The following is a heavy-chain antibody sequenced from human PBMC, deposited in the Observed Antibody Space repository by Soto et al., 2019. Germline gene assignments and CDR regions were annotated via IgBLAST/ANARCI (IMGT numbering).Heavy chain of an antibody. Sequence: EEQLLESGGGLVRPGGSLRLSCAASAFTFRSYAMSWVRQAPGKGLEWVSAITASADTTYYADSVKGRFTISRDNSKNTLYLRMNSLRAEDTAVYYCAKVRPLSDCTSTSCLGAFDIRGQGTMVTVS. CDR1: AFTFRSYA. V-gene: IGHV3-23*01. J-gene: IGHJ3*02. CDR2: ITASADTT. CDR3: AKVRPLSDCTSTSCLGAFDI. D-gene: IGHD2-2*01.